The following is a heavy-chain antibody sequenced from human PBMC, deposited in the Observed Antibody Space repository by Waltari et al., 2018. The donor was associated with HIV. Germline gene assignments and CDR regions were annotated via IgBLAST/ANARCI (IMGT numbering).Heavy chain of an antibody. CDR1: GFMFSSYW. CDR3: ASPVGAARAFFYNVDV. J-gene: IGHJ6*02. CDR2: INSDASTT. V-gene: IGHV3-74*01. D-gene: IGHD2-15*01. Sequence: EVQLVESGGGLVQPGGSLRLSCAASGFMFSSYWMHWVRQVPGKGLESVSSINSDASTTHDADSVKGRFTISRDNAKKILYLQMNSLGVEDTAIYYCASPVGAARAFFYNVDVWGQGTTVTVSS.